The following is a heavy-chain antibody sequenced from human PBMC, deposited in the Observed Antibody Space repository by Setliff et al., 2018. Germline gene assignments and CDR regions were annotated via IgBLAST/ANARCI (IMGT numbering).Heavy chain of an antibody. CDR3: AKSATSSGYDSPRGY. V-gene: IGHV3-23*01. CDR2: ISGSGGST. CDR1: GFTFSSYA. Sequence: GGSLRLSCAASGFTFSSYAMSWVRQAPGKGLEWVSAISGSGGSTTYEDSVKGRFTISRDNSKNTLYLQMNSLRAEDTAVYYCAKSATSSGYDSPRGYWGQGTLVTVSS. D-gene: IGHD5-12*01. J-gene: IGHJ4*02.